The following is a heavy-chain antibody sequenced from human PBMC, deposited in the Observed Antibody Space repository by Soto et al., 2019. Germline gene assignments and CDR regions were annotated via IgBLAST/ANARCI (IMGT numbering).Heavy chain of an antibody. V-gene: IGHV4-59*01. CDR1: GGSISSYY. J-gene: IGHJ6*02. D-gene: IGHD3-3*01. CDR3: ARGTIFGSGGMDV. Sequence: PSETLSLTCTVSGGSISSYYWSWIRQPPWKGLEWIGYIYYSGSTNYNPSLKSRVTISVDTSKNQFSLKPSSVTAADTAVYYCARGTIFGSGGMDVWGQGTTVTVSS. CDR2: IYYSGST.